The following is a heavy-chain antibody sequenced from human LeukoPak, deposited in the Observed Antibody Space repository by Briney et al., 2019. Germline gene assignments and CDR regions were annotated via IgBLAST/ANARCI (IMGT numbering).Heavy chain of an antibody. CDR3: ARIAYCGADCHAFDV. J-gene: IGHJ3*01. D-gene: IGHD2-21*01. CDR1: GGSFSKYG. CDR2: IMFTFGTT. V-gene: IGHV1-69*01. Sequence: SVKVSCKASGGSFSKYGITRVRQAPGQGLEWMGGIMFTFGTTKYAQRFQGRVTISADESTSTAYMEVSSLRSEDTAVYYCARIAYCGADCHAFDVWGQGTMVIVSS.